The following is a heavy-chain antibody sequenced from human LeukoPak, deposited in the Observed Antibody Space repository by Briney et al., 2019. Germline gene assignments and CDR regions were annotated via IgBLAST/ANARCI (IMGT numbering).Heavy chain of an antibody. CDR2: ITGCGGST. V-gene: IGHV3-23*01. J-gene: IGHJ6*02. Sequence: GGSLRLSCAASGFTFSTYAMTWVRQAPGKGLEWVSGITGCGGSTSYADSVKGRFTISRDNSKNTLYLQMNSLRAEDTAVYYCAKTALGYFYTMDVWGQGTTVTVSS. CDR1: GFTFSTYA. CDR3: AKTALGYFYTMDV. D-gene: IGHD7-27*01.